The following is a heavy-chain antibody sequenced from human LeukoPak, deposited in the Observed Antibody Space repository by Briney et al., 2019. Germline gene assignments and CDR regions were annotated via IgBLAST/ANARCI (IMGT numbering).Heavy chain of an antibody. V-gene: IGHV3-23*01. CDR1: GFTFGSYG. CDR3: ARGGVIVVVPAANDAFDI. CDR2: ISGSGGST. J-gene: IGHJ3*02. Sequence: GGSLRLSCAASGFTFGSYGMSWVRQAPGKGLEWVSAISGSGGSTYYADSVKGRFTISRDNSKNTLYLQMNSLRAEDTAVYYCARGGVIVVVPAANDAFDIWGRGTMVTVSS. D-gene: IGHD2-2*01.